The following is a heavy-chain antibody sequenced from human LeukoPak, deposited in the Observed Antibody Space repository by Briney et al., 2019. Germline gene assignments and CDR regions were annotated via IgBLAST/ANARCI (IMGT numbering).Heavy chain of an antibody. V-gene: IGHV3-30-3*01. Sequence: GRSLRLSCAASGFTFSSYAMHWVRQAPGKGLEWVAVISYDGSNKYYADSVKGRFTISRDNSKNTLYLQMNSLRAEDTAVYYCARILAGHIVVAPFGYWGQGTLVTVSS. CDR2: ISYDGSNK. D-gene: IGHD2-21*01. CDR3: ARILAGHIVVAPFGY. CDR1: GFTFSSYA. J-gene: IGHJ4*02.